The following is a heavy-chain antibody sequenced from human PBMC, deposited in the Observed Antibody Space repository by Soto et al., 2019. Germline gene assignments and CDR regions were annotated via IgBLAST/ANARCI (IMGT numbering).Heavy chain of an antibody. CDR1: GFTFSSYA. J-gene: IGHJ4*02. D-gene: IGHD3-10*01. V-gene: IGHV3-23*01. CDR3: AKESGITMVRGDLDYFDY. Sequence: GGSLRLSCAASGFTFSSYAMSWVRQAPGKGLEWVSAISGSGGSTYYADSVKGRFTISRYNSKNTLYLQMNSLRAEDTAVYYCAKESGITMVRGDLDYFDYWGQGTLVTVSS. CDR2: ISGSGGST.